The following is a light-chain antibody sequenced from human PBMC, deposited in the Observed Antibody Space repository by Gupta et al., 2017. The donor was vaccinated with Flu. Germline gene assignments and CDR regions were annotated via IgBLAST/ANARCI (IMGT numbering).Light chain of an antibody. CDR2: WAS. CDR3: QQYYSTPLS. Sequence: DIVMTQSPDSLAVSLGERATINCKSSKSVLYSSNNKNYLAWYQQKPGQPPKLLIYWASTRESGVPDRFSGSGSGTDFTLTIRSLQAEDVAVYYCQQYYSTPLSFGGGTQVAIK. CDR1: KSVLYSSNNKNY. J-gene: IGKJ4*01. V-gene: IGKV4-1*01.